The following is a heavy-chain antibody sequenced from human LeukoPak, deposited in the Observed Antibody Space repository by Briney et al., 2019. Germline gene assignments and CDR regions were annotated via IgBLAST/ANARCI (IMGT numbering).Heavy chain of an antibody. CDR1: GGTFSSYA. V-gene: IGHV1-69*05. CDR3: ARAVVSTGYFQH. Sequence: ASVKVSCKASGGTFSSYAISWVRQAPGQGLEWMGGIIPIFGTANYAQKFQGRVTITTDESTSTAYMELSSLRPEDTAVYYCARAVVSTGYFQHWGQGTLVTVSS. CDR2: IIPIFGTA. D-gene: IGHD2-21*01. J-gene: IGHJ1*01.